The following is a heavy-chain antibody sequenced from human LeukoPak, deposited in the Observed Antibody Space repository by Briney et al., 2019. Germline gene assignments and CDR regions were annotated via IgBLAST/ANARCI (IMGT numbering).Heavy chain of an antibody. Sequence: GGSLRLSCAASGFTFSDYYMNWIRQAPGKGLEWISYISGSGSTIYYADSVKGRVTISRDNAKNSLYLQMNSLRADDTAVYYCARGRLRGDAFDIWGQGTMVTVSS. CDR2: ISGSGSTI. CDR1: GFTFSDYY. CDR3: ARGRLRGDAFDI. J-gene: IGHJ3*02. D-gene: IGHD2-15*01. V-gene: IGHV3-11*01.